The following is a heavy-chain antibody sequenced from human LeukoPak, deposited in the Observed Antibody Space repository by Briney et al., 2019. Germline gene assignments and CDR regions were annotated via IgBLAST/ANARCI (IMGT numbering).Heavy chain of an antibody. CDR2: IYYSGST. CDR3: ARDDSSGYYYTAFDI. D-gene: IGHD3-22*01. CDR1: GGSISSGDYY. J-gene: IGHJ3*02. V-gene: IGHV4-30-4*01. Sequence: SETLSLTCTVSGGSISSGDYYWSWIRQPPGKGLEWIGYIYYSGSTYYNPSLKSRVTISVDTSKNQFSLKLSSVTAADTAVYYCARDDSSGYYYTAFDIWGQGTMVTVSS.